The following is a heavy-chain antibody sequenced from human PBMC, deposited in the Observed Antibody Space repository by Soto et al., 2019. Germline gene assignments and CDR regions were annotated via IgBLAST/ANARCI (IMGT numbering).Heavy chain of an antibody. D-gene: IGHD6-19*01. J-gene: IGHJ5*02. CDR2: IYPGDSDT. Sequence: TSYWIGWVRQMPGKGLEWMGIIYPGDSDTRYSPSFQGQVTISADKSISTAYLQWSSLKASDTAMYYCARRGSSLWEHNFDPWGQGTLVTVSS. CDR1: TSYW. V-gene: IGHV5-51*01. CDR3: ARRGSSLWEHNFDP.